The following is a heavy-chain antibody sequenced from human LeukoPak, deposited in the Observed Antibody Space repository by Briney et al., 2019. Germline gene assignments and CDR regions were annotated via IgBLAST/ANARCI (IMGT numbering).Heavy chain of an antibody. CDR2: MNPNSGNT. D-gene: IGHD2-15*01. J-gene: IGHJ5*02. CDR1: GYTFTTYD. V-gene: IGHV1-8*01. CDR3: VVGRGSGHKENGFDP. Sequence: ASVKVSCKASGYTFTTYDINWVRQATGQGLEWMGWMNPNSGNTGYTQKLQGRVTMTRNTSISTAYMELSSLRSVYTAVYYCVVGRGSGHKENGFDPWGQGNLVTVSS.